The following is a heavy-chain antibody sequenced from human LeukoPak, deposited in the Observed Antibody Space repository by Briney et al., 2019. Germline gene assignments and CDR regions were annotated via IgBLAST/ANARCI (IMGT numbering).Heavy chain of an antibody. CDR2: INPNSGGT. CDR1: GYTFTGYY. Sequence: ASVKVSCKASGYTFTGYYLHWVRQVPGQGLEWMGWINPNSGGTNYAQNFQGRVTMTRDTSISTAYLELSSLRSDDTALYYCARDLNHNWRNISLTFDYWGQGSLVTVSS. V-gene: IGHV1-2*02. CDR3: ARDLNHNWRNISLTFDY. J-gene: IGHJ4*02. D-gene: IGHD1-20*01.